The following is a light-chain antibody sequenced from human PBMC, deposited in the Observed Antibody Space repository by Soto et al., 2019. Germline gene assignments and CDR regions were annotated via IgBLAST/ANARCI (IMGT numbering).Light chain of an antibody. CDR3: HQYHAAPQG. V-gene: IGKV4-1*01. CDR1: QSVLYSPNNKNY. Sequence: DIVMTQSPDSLAVSLGERATINCKSSQSVLYSPNNKNYISWYQQKPGQPPKLLIYWASTRESGVPERFSGSRSGTKFTLTISSLQAEDGAFYYYHQYHAAPQGFGQGNKVEIK. J-gene: IGKJ1*01. CDR2: WAS.